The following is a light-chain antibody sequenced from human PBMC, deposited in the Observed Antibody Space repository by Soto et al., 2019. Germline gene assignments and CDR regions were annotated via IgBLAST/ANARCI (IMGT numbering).Light chain of an antibody. CDR1: QSISSW. J-gene: IGKJ1*01. V-gene: IGKV1-5*03. CDR2: KAS. Sequence: MKMTQSPSTLSASVGDRVTITYRASQSISSWLAWYQQKPGKAPKLLIYKASTLESGVPSRFSGSGSGTEFTLTISSPQPDDFATYYCQQYNSFSEWTFGQGTKVDI. CDR3: QQYNSFSEWT.